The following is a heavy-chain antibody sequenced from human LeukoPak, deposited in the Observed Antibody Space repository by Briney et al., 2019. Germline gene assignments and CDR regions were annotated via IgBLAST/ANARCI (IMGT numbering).Heavy chain of an antibody. CDR1: GGSNNSYY. CDR3: ARKAPKKGWFDP. V-gene: IGHV4-4*09. Sequence: SETLSLTCTVSGGSNNSYYWSWIRQPPGKGLEWIGYTHPSVNTNYSPSLKSRVTISIDTSRNQFSLKLSSVTAADTAVYFCARKAPKKGWFDPWGQGTLVTVSS. J-gene: IGHJ5*02. CDR2: THPSVNT.